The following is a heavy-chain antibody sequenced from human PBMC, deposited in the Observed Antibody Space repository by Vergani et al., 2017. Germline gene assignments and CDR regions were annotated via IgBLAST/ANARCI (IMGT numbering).Heavy chain of an antibody. CDR1: GFTFDDYA. J-gene: IGHJ4*02. V-gene: IGHV3-9*01. CDR3: AKDLSGYYSGFDY. D-gene: IGHD3-22*01. CDR2: ISWNSGST. Sequence: EVQLVESGGGLVQPGRSLRLSCAASGFTFDDYAMPWVRQAPGKGLEWVSGISWNSGSTGYADSVKGRFTISRDNSKNTLYLQMNSLRAEDTAVYYCAKDLSGYYSGFDYWGQGTLVTVSS.